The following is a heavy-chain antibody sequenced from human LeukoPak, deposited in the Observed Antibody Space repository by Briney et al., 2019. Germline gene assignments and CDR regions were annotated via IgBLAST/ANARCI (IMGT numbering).Heavy chain of an antibody. CDR1: GFTFSSYS. V-gene: IGHV3-9*01. Sequence: GGSLRLSCTASGFTFSSYSMNWVRHAPGKGLERVSGISWNSGSIGYADSVKGRFTISRDNAKNSLYLQMNSLRAEDTALYYCAKGSGFGELLYHYWGQGTLVTVSS. D-gene: IGHD3-10*01. CDR2: ISWNSGSI. CDR3: AKGSGFGELLYHY. J-gene: IGHJ4*02.